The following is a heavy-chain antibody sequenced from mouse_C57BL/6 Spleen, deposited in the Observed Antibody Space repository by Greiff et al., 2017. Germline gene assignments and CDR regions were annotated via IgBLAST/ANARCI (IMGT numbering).Heavy chain of an antibody. V-gene: IGHV1-72*01. D-gene: IGHD2-4*01. CDR2: IDPNSGGT. J-gene: IGHJ4*01. CDR1: GYTFTSYW. Sequence: QVQLQQPGAELVKPGASVKLSCKASGYTFTSYWMHWVKQRPGRGLEWIGRIDPNSGGTKYNEKFKSKATLTVDKPASTAYMQLSSLTSEDSAVYYCASQDGGYDYAYAMDYWGQGTSVTVSS. CDR3: ASQDGGYDYAYAMDY.